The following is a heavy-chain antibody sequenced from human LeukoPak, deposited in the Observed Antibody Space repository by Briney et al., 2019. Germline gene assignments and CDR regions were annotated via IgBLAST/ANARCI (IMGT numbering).Heavy chain of an antibody. Sequence: PSETLSLTCAVYGGSFSGYYWSWIRQPPGKGLEWIGEINHSGSTNYNPSLKSRVTISVDTSKNQFSLKLSSVTAADTAVYYCARVTGDYYDSSGRQKLNWFDPWGQGTLVTVSS. CDR2: INHSGST. CDR3: ARVTGDYYDSSGRQKLNWFDP. CDR1: GGSFSGYY. J-gene: IGHJ5*02. D-gene: IGHD3-22*01. V-gene: IGHV4-34*01.